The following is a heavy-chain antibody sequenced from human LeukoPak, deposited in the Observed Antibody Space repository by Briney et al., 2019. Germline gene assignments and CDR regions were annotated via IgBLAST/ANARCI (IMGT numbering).Heavy chain of an antibody. CDR3: ARRSLREAYNRFDP. CDR2: MSHSGSA. D-gene: IGHD3-10*01. J-gene: IGHJ5*02. Sequence: SETLSLTCTVSGGSVTTSSYYWGWIRQPPGKGLEWIGSMSHSGSAFYNPSLKGRVSISVDTSKNQFSLRVTSVTAADSALYYCARRSLREAYNRFDPWGQGTLVTVS. CDR1: GGSVTTSSYY. V-gene: IGHV4-39*01.